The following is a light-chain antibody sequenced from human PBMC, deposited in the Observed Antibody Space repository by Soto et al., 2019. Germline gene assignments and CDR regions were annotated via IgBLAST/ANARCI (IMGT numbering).Light chain of an antibody. CDR2: DAS. CDR1: QSVSSY. J-gene: IGKJ1*01. Sequence: EVVLTQSPATLSLSPGERATLSCRASQSVSSYLAWYQQKPGQAPRLLIYDASNRATGIPARFSGSGSGTDFTLTTSSLEPEDFAVYYCQQRSNWPPTFGQGTKVDSK. V-gene: IGKV3-11*01. CDR3: QQRSNWPPT.